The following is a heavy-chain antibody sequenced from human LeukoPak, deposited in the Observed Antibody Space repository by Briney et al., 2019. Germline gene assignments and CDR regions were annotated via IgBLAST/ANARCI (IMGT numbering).Heavy chain of an antibody. J-gene: IGHJ4*02. Sequence: ASVKVSCKASGYSFNSYGINWVRQAPGQALEWMGWISAYNGNTNYTQKLQGRVTMTTDTSTSTAQMELRSLRSDDTAVYYCARDRYDFWSGYSANSADYWGQGTLVTVSS. CDR3: ARDRYDFWSGYSANSADY. CDR1: GYSFNSYG. V-gene: IGHV1-18*01. D-gene: IGHD3-3*01. CDR2: ISAYNGNT.